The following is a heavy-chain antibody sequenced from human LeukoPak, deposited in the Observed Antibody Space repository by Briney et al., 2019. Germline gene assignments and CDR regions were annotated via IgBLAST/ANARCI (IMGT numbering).Heavy chain of an antibody. D-gene: IGHD6-13*01. CDR3: ARDAGSYSFNY. CDR1: GFIFSDYY. J-gene: IGHJ4*02. Sequence: SGGSLRLSCAASGFIFSDYYMSWIRQAPGKGLEWVSYISSSGNTINYADSVKGRFTISRDNARNSLYLHMNSLRAEDTAAYYCARDAGSYSFNYWGQGTLVTVSS. V-gene: IGHV3-11*04. CDR2: ISSSGNTI.